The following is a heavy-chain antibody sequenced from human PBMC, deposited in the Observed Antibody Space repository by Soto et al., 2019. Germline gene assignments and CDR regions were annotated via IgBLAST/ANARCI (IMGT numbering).Heavy chain of an antibody. CDR2: IDCSVGS. J-gene: IGHJ4*02. V-gene: IGHV4-59*12. CDR1: VVPIRNYF. CDR3: TRDKDLEPTVWGD. Sequence: SETLSPPSTFSVVPIRNYFWTWIREPPVKGLDWIGYIDCSVGSTYSPSLASRVTTSVDTSNNQFSLRLISVTAADRALYFCTRDKDLEPTVWGDWGQGTQVTVS. D-gene: IGHD7-27*01.